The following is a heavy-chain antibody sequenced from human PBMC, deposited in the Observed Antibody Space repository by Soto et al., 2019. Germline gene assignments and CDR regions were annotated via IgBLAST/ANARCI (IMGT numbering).Heavy chain of an antibody. D-gene: IGHD1-26*01. V-gene: IGHV4-28*03. CDR1: GYSISSSNW. CDR3: ARAQGSYVLGY. J-gene: IGHJ4*02. Sequence: SDTLSLTCAVSGYSISSSNWWGWIRQPPGKGLEWIGYIYYSGTTYYNPSLKSRVTMSVDTSKNQFSLKLTSVTAVDTAVYYCARAQGSYVLGYWGQGTPVTVSS. CDR2: IYYSGTT.